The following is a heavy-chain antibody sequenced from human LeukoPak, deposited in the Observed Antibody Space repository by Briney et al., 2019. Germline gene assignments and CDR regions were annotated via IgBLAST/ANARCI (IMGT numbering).Heavy chain of an antibody. CDR1: GGSISSGSYY. CDR3: ARVSSSRLYYYMDV. J-gene: IGHJ6*03. V-gene: IGHV4-61*02. D-gene: IGHD6-6*01. Sequence: TLSLTCTVSGGSISSGSYYWSWIRQPAGKGLEWIGRIYTSGSTNYNPSLKSRVTISVDTSKNQFSLKLSSVTAADTAVYYCARVSSSRLYYYMDVWGKGTTVTVSS. CDR2: IYTSGST.